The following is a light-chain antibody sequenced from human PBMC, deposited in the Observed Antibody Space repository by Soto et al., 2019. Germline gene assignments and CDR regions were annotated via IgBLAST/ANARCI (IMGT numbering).Light chain of an antibody. Sequence: QSVLTQPPSVSGAPGQRVTISCTGTSSNTGAGYDVHWYQHLPGTAPKVLIYGGTNRPSGVPDRFSGSMSGTSASLAITGLQAEDEADYYSQSYDSSLSDYVFGTGTKLTVL. CDR1: SSNTGAGYD. V-gene: IGLV1-40*01. CDR2: GGT. J-gene: IGLJ1*01. CDR3: QSYDSSLSDYV.